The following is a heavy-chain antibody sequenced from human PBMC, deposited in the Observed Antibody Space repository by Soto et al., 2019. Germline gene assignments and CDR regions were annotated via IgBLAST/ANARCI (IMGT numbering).Heavy chain of an antibody. J-gene: IGHJ4*02. Sequence: TSETLSLTCTVSGGSISSGGYYWSWIRQHPGKGLEWIGYIYYSGSTYYNPSLKSRVTISVDTSKNQFSLKLSSVTAADTAVYYCARERITGTNYFDYWGQGTLVTVSS. CDR1: GGSISSGGYY. CDR3: ARERITGTNYFDY. CDR2: IYYSGST. D-gene: IGHD1-7*01. V-gene: IGHV4-31*03.